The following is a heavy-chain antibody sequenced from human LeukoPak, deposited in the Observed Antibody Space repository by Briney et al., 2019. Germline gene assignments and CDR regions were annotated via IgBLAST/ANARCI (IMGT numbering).Heavy chain of an antibody. CDR1: GGSISSYY. D-gene: IGHD6-13*01. V-gene: IGHV4-4*07. Sequence: SETLSLTCTVSGGSISSYYWSWIRQPAGKGLEWIGRFYTGGNADYNPSLKGRVTLSVDTSKNQFSLKLSSVTAADTAVYYCARGNGSSSSFDYWGQGTLVTVSS. CDR2: FYTGGNA. J-gene: IGHJ4*02. CDR3: ARGNGSSSSFDY.